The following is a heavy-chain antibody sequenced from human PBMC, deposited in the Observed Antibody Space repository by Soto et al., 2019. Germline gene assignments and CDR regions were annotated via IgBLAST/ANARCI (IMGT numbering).Heavy chain of an antibody. V-gene: IGHV4-4*02. Sequence: QVQLQESGPGLVKPSGTLSLTCAVSGGSIRSSNWWSWVRKPPGKGLEWIGEIYQNGSPYYNASLKSRVTLSVDMAKNQFSRQLSSVTAAYNAAYYCARVRRRFDYYYAMDVWGQGTTVTVTS. CDR1: GGSIRSSNW. CDR2: IYQNGSP. D-gene: IGHD3-10*01. CDR3: ARVRRRFDYYYAMDV. J-gene: IGHJ6*02.